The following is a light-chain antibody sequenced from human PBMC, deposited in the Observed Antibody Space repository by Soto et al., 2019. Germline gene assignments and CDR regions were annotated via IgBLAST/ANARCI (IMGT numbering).Light chain of an antibody. V-gene: IGKV3-15*01. CDR1: QIVSSN. J-gene: IGKJ4*01. Sequence: EIVMTQSPATLSVSAGERATLSCRASQIVSSNLDWYQQKPGQAPRLLIYGASTRATGIPARFSGSGSGTEFTLTISSLQSEDFAVYYCQQYNNWPFTFGGGTKVEIK. CDR3: QQYNNWPFT. CDR2: GAS.